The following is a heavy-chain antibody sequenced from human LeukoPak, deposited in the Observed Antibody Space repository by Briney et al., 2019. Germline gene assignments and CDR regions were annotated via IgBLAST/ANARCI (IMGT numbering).Heavy chain of an antibody. CDR3: ARVLRYFDWTQGDFDY. CDR1: GGSISSGGYY. J-gene: IGHJ4*02. CDR2: IYHSGST. V-gene: IGHV4-30-2*01. D-gene: IGHD3-9*01. Sequence: SETLSLTCTVSGGSISSGGYYWSWIRQPPGKGLEWIGYIYHSGSTYYNPSLKSRVTISVDRSKNQFSLKLSSVTAADTAVYYCARVLRYFDWTQGDFDYWGQGTLVTVSS.